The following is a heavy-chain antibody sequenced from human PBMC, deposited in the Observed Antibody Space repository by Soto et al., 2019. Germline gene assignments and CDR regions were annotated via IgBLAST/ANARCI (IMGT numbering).Heavy chain of an antibody. J-gene: IGHJ6*02. Sequence: QVQLVQSGAEVKKPGSSVKVSCKDSGGTFSSYAISWVRQAPGQGLEWMGGIIPIFGTANYAQKFQGRVTITADESTSTAYMELSSLRSEDTAVYYCASPDYGVNSFVYSGMEVWGQGTTVTVSS. CDR3: ASPDYGVNSFVYSGMEV. D-gene: IGHD4-17*01. CDR2: IIPIFGTA. CDR1: GGTFSSYA. V-gene: IGHV1-69*01.